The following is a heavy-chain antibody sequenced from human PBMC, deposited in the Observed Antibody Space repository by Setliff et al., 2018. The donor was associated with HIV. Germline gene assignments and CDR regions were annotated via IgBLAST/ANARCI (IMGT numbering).Heavy chain of an antibody. CDR1: GGSFSDSY. CDR3: ARSQRLLGVPPPYWYFDL. J-gene: IGHJ2*01. Sequence: SETLSLTCGVYGGSFSDSYYTWIRQPPGKGLEWIGQISHSGTTTYNSSLKSRVTMSVDSSTNQFSLTLTSMTAPDTAVYYCARSQRLLGVPPPYWYFDLLGRGTPVTVSS. V-gene: IGHV4-34*01. D-gene: IGHD3-16*01. CDR2: ISHSGTT.